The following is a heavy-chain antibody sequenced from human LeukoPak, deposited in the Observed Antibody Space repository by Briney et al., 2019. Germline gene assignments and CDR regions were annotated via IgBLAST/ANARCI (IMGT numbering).Heavy chain of an antibody. D-gene: IGHD3-16*01. CDR2: IRSKANSYAT. V-gene: IGHV3-73*01. CDR3: TRGNYFDY. J-gene: IGHJ4*02. Sequence: GGSLKLSCAASGFTFSGSAMHWVRQASGKGLGWVGRIRSKANSYATAYAASVKGRFTISRDDSKNTAYLQMNSLKTEDTAVYYCTRGNYFDYWGQGTLVTVSS. CDR1: GFTFSGSA.